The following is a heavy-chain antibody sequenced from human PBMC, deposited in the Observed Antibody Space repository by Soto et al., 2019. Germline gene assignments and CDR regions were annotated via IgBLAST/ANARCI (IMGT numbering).Heavy chain of an antibody. V-gene: IGHV1-2*02. CDR1: GYTFIGYF. Sequence: QVQLVQSGAEVKKSGASVKVSCKASGYTFIGYFMNWVRQVPGQGLEWMGWINPDSGGTNYAQKFQGRVTMTRDTSIRTGYMELNGLTSDDTAVYFGARTKDYALLFDYSRAYDYWGQGKTVNVSS. CDR2: INPDSGGT. CDR3: ARTKDYALLFDYSRAYDY. J-gene: IGHJ4*02. D-gene: IGHD3-9*01.